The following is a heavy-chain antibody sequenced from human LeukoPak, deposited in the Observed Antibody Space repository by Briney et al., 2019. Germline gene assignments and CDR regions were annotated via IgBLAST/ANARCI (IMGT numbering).Heavy chain of an antibody. D-gene: IGHD3-10*01. CDR3: AKLPLRSITMVRGVIIGLGAFDI. Sequence: GGSLRLSCAASGFTFSSYSMNWVRQAPGKGLEWVSSISSSSSYIYYADSVKGRFTISRDNAKNSLYLQMNSLRAEDTAVYYCAKLPLRSITMVRGVIIGLGAFDIWGQGTMVTVSS. V-gene: IGHV3-21*04. CDR2: ISSSSSYI. CDR1: GFTFSSYS. J-gene: IGHJ3*02.